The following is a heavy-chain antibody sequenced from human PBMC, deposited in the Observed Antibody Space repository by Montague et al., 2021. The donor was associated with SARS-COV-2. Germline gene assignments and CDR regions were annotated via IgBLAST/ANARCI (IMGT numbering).Heavy chain of an antibody. Sequence: SETLSLTCAVYGGSFSGYYWSWIRQSPGKGLEWIGEINHSGSTNYNPSLKSRVTISVDTSKNQFSLKLSSVTAADTAVYYCARGSRQWLVRPPHYYYFDYWGQGTLVTVSS. J-gene: IGHJ4*02. D-gene: IGHD6-19*01. V-gene: IGHV4-34*01. CDR3: ARGSRQWLVRPPHYYYFDY. CDR2: INHSGST. CDR1: GGSFSGYY.